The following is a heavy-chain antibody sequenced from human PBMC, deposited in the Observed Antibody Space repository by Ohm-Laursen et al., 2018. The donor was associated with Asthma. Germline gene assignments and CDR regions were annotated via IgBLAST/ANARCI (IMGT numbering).Heavy chain of an antibody. D-gene: IGHD6-19*01. CDR1: GGSISSYY. V-gene: IGHV4-59*01. J-gene: IGHJ6*02. CDR3: ARDPRIEVAGYYYYYGMDV. Sequence: SETLSLTCTVSGGSISSYYWSWIRQPPGKGLEWIGYIYYSGSTNYNPSLKNRVTISVDTSKNQFSLKLSSVTAADTAVYYCARDPRIEVAGYYYYYGMDVWGQGTAVTVSS. CDR2: IYYSGST.